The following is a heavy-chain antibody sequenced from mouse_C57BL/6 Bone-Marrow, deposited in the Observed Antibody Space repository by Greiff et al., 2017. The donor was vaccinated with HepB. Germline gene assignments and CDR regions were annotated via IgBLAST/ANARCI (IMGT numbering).Heavy chain of an antibody. V-gene: IGHV1-53*01. J-gene: IGHJ4*01. CDR2: INPSNGGT. Sequence: VQLQQSGTELVKPGASVKLSCKASGYTFTSYWMHWVKQRPGQGLEWIGNINPSNGGTNYNEKFKSKATLTVDKSSSTAYMQLSSLTSEDSAVYYCASLFITTTYYYAMDYWGQGTSVTVSS. D-gene: IGHD1-1*01. CDR1: GYTFTSYW. CDR3: ASLFITTTYYYAMDY.